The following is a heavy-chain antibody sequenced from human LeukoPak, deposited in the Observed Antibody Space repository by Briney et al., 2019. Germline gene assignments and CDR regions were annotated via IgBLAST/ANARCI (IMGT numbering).Heavy chain of an antibody. V-gene: IGHV4-39*07. J-gene: IGHJ4*02. CDR1: GGSISSSSYY. CDR3: ARGPPYYFDY. CDR2: IYYSGST. Sequence: SETLSLTCTVSGGSISSSSYYWGWIRQPPGKGLEWIGSIYYSGSTYYNPSLKSRVTISVDTSKNQFSLKLSSVTAADTAVYYCARGPPYYFDYWGQGTLVTVSS.